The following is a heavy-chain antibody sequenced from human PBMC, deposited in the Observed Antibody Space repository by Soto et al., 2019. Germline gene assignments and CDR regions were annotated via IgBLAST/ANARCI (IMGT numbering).Heavy chain of an antibody. J-gene: IGHJ5*02. CDR1: GGSISSGGYY. Sequence: QVQLQESGPGLVKPSQTLSLTCTVSGGSISSGGYYWSWIRQHPGKGLEWIGYIYYSGSTYYNPSIKSRVTISVDTSKNQFSLKLSSVTAADTAVYYCARDRGDGDYDWFDPWGQGTLVTVSS. D-gene: IGHD4-17*01. CDR3: ARDRGDGDYDWFDP. V-gene: IGHV4-31*03. CDR2: IYYSGST.